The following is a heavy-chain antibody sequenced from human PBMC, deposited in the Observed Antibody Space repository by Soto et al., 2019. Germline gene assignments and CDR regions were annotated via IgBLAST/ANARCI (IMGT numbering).Heavy chain of an antibody. CDR2: INAGNGNT. V-gene: IGHV1-3*05. D-gene: IGHD2-21*02. J-gene: IGHJ4*02. CDR1: GYTFTSYA. Sequence: QVQLVQSGAEEKKPGASVKVSCKASGYTFTSYAMHWVRQAPGQRLEWMGWINAGNGNTKYAQKFQGRVTITRDTTASTADMKLSSLRYTATAVYSCASSIVVPTALDYWGQGTMVTVSS. CDR3: ASSIVVPTALDY.